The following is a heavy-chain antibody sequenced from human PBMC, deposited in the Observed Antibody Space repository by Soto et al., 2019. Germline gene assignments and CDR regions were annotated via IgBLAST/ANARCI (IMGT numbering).Heavy chain of an antibody. J-gene: IGHJ6*02. CDR3: ARGWGYFDSSGFPYLYAMDV. CDR1: GFTFSTYW. Sequence: GGSLRLSCAASGFTFSTYWMSWVRQGPGEGLERVANIKEDGSEKYYVDSVEGRFTISRDNAKNSLYLQMTSLRAEDTALHYCARGWGYFDSSGFPYLYAMDVWGQGTTVTVSS. V-gene: IGHV3-7*01. D-gene: IGHD3-22*01. CDR2: IKEDGSEK.